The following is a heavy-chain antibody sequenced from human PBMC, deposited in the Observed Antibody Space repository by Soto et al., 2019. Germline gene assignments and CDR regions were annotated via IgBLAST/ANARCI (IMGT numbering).Heavy chain of an antibody. Sequence: VQLVESGGGVVQPGRSLRLSCAASGFTFSSYAMHWVRQAPGKGLEWVAVISYDGSNKYYADSVKGRFTISRDNSKNTLYLQMNSLRAEDTAVYYCARDSDNIVVVVAATRGRRYGMDVWGQGTTVTVSS. CDR2: ISYDGSNK. CDR3: ARDSDNIVVVVAATRGRRYGMDV. D-gene: IGHD2-15*01. V-gene: IGHV3-30-3*01. CDR1: GFTFSSYA. J-gene: IGHJ6*02.